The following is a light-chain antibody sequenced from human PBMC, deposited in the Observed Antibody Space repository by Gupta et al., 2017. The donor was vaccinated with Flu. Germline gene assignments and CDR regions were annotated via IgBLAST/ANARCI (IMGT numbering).Light chain of an antibody. V-gene: IGKV1-5*03. CDR1: KSVGDW. J-gene: IGKJ2*01. CDR3: QQYNYYST. Sequence: IQMTQSPSTLSASVRDRVTITCPGSKSVGDWFALYQKKPGEAPKLLIDKASNLASGVPSRFSGSGSGTEFPLTISSLQPDDSATYYCQQYNYYSTFGPGTKLEVK. CDR2: KAS.